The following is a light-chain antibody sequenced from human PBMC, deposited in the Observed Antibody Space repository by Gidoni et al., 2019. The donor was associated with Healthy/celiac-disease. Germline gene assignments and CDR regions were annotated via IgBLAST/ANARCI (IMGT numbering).Light chain of an antibody. CDR1: QRVLYSSNNKNY. CDR3: QQYYSTPIT. Sequence: INCKSSQRVLYSSNNKNYLAWYQQKPGQPPKLLIYWASTRESGVPDRFRGSGSGTDFTLTISSLQAEDVAVYYCQQYYSTPITFGQGTRLEIK. CDR2: WAS. J-gene: IGKJ5*01. V-gene: IGKV4-1*01.